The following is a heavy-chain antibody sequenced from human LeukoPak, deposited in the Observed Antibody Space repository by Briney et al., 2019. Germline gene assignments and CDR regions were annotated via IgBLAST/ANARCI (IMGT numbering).Heavy chain of an antibody. V-gene: IGHV4-39*07. D-gene: IGHD3-10*01. Sequence: SETLSLTCTVSGYSISSSSYYWGWIRQPPGKGLEWIGSIYYSGSTYYNPSLKSRVTISVDTSKNQFSLKLSSVTAADTAVYYCARVGSNRWRRGGYYFDYWGQGTLVTVSS. CDR1: GYSISSSSYY. CDR2: IYYSGST. J-gene: IGHJ4*02. CDR3: ARVGSNRWRRGGYYFDY.